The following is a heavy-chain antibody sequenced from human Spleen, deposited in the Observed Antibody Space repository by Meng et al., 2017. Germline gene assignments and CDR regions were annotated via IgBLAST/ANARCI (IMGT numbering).Heavy chain of an antibody. CDR2: INPRDSDT. CDR1: GFSFSNSA. D-gene: IGHD2-21*02. CDR3: ARGPETYCGGDCYAANDY. J-gene: IGHJ4*02. V-gene: IGHV5-51*01. Sequence: GESLKISCEVSGFSFSNSAMSWVRQMPGKGPEWMGIINPRDSDTRYSPSFQGQVTISADKSISTTYLQWSSLKASDTAMYYCARGPETYCGGDCYAANDYWGQGTLVTVSS.